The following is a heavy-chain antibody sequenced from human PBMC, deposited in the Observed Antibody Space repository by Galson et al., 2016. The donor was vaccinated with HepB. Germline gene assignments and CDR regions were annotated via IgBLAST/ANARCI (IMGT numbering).Heavy chain of an antibody. V-gene: IGHV4-39*01. CDR3: ASSLDNILMIDY. Sequence: SETLSLTCTISGGSISSSSYYWGWIRQPPGKGLECIGNMYYSGSNYYNPSLKSRVTISVGTSKTQFSLKLSSVTAADTAVYYCASSLDNILMIDYWGQGTLVTLSS. CDR2: MYYSGSN. J-gene: IGHJ4*02. CDR1: GGSISSSSYY. D-gene: IGHD3-3*02.